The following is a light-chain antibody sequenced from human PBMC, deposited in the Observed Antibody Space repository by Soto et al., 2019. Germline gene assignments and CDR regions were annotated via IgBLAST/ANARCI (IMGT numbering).Light chain of an antibody. Sequence: IQMTQSPSSLSASVGGRVTITCRASQSISSFLNWYQQKPGKAPKLLIHAASTLQSGVPSRFSGSGSGTDFTLTISSLQPEDSATYYCQQSYTTLTFGGGTKVEIK. CDR2: AAS. CDR3: QQSYTTLT. J-gene: IGKJ4*01. V-gene: IGKV1-39*01. CDR1: QSISSF.